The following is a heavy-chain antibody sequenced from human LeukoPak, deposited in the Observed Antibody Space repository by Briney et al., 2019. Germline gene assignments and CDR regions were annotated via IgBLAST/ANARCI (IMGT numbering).Heavy chain of an antibody. J-gene: IGHJ6*02. D-gene: IGHD2-21*02. CDR3: ARASDPYCGGDWATCYYGMDV. CDR1: GGSISSGGYY. Sequence: PSETLSLTCTVSGGSISSGGYYWSWIRQHPGKGLELIGYIYYSGSTYYNPSLKSRVTISVDTSKSQFSLKLSSVTAADTAVYYCARASDPYCGGDWATCYYGMDVWGQGTTVTVSS. CDR2: IYYSGST. V-gene: IGHV4-31*03.